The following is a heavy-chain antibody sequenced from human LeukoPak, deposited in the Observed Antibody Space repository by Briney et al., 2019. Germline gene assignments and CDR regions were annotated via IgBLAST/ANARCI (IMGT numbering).Heavy chain of an antibody. CDR3: ARGRVSQGITMNSSGYLRAYYFDY. CDR1: GYTFTSYY. D-gene: IGHD3-22*01. CDR2: INPSGGST. V-gene: IGHV1-46*01. Sequence: GASVKVSCKASGYTFTSYYMHWVRQAPGQGLEWMGIINPSGGSTSYAQKFQGRVTMTRDTSTSTVYMELSGLRSEDTAVYYCARGRVSQGITMNSSGYLRAYYFDYWGQGTLVTVSS. J-gene: IGHJ4*02.